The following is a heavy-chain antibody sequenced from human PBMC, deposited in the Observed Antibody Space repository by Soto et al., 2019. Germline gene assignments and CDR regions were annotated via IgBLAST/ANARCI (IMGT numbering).Heavy chain of an antibody. Sequence: PGGSPRLSCAASGFTFSNVWMSWVRQAPGKGLEWVGRIKRRADGGTTDYATPVRGRFTVSRDDSKNTLYLQMNSLKTEDTAVYYCTAGYCSGGSCYSVVYWGQGTLVTVSS. D-gene: IGHD2-15*01. J-gene: IGHJ4*02. V-gene: IGHV3-15*01. CDR2: IKRRADGGTT. CDR1: GFTFSNVW. CDR3: TAGYCSGGSCYSVVY.